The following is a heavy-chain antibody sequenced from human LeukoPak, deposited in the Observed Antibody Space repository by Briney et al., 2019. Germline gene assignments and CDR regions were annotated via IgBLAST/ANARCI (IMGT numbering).Heavy chain of an antibody. J-gene: IGHJ6*03. CDR3: ARGHYYYGSGEPRYYYMDV. V-gene: IGHV4-34*01. CDR1: GGSFSGYY. CDR2: INHSGST. D-gene: IGHD3-10*01. Sequence: PSETLSLTCAVYGGSFSGYYWSWIRQPPGKGLEWIGEINHSGSTNYNPSLKSRVTISVDTSKNQFSLKLSSVTAADTAVYYCARGHYYYGSGEPRYYYMDVWGKGTTVTVSS.